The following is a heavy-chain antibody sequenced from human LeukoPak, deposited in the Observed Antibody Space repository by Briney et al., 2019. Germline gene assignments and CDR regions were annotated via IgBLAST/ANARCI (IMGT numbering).Heavy chain of an antibody. CDR2: INPNSGGT. J-gene: IGHJ4*02. CDR1: GYTFTGYY. V-gene: IGHV1-2*04. Sequence: ASVKVSCKASGYTFTGYYMHWVRQAPGQGLEWRGWINPNSGGTNYAQKFQGWVTMTRDTSISTAYMELSRLRSDDTAVYYCARATHPYYDSSGSPGLFDYWGQGTLVTVSS. D-gene: IGHD3-22*01. CDR3: ARATHPYYDSSGSPGLFDY.